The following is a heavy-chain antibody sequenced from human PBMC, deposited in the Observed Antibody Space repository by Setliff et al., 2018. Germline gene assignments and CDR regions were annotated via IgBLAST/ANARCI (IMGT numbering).Heavy chain of an antibody. Sequence: SETLSLTCAVYGGSFSGYCWSWIRQPPGKGLEWIGEIYHSGSTNYNPSLKSRVTISVDKSKNQFSLKLSSVTAADTAVYYCARRETYYNFWSGYYLTLDYWGQGTLVTVS. J-gene: IGHJ4*02. D-gene: IGHD3-3*01. CDR1: GGSFSGYC. CDR3: ARRETYYNFWSGYYLTLDY. CDR2: IYHSGST. V-gene: IGHV4-34*01.